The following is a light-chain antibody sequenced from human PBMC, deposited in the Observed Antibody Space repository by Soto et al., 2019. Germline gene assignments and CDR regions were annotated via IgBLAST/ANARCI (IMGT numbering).Light chain of an antibody. V-gene: IGLV2-14*01. CDR3: SSYTSSTSFF. Sequence: QSALTQPASVSGSPGQSITISCAGTSSDVGGYNYVSWYQQHPGKAPKLMIYDVSDRPSGVSNRFSGSKSGNTASLTISGLQAEDEAVYYCSSYTSSTSFFFGTGTKVTAL. CDR1: SSDVGGYNY. CDR2: DVS. J-gene: IGLJ1*01.